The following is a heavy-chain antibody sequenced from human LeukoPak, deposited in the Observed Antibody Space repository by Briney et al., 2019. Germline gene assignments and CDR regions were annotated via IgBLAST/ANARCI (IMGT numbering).Heavy chain of an antibody. V-gene: IGHV3-7*01. CDR2: INRGGNEV. J-gene: IGHJ4*02. CDR1: GFTFSDHY. D-gene: IGHD1-26*01. CDR3: ARVGTWELQRVFDY. Sequence: GGSLRLSCAASGFTFSDHYMAWVRQAPGKGLEWVANINRGGNEVHYVDSVKGRFTISRDNAKNSLYLQLDSLRVEDTAVYYCARVGTWELQRVFDYWGQGTLVTVSS.